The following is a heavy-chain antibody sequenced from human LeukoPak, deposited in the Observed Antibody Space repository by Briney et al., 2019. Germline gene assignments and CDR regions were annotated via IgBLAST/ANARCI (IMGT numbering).Heavy chain of an antibody. Sequence: GGSLRLSCAASGFTFSSYSMNWVRQAPGKGLEWVSSISSSSSYIYYADSVKGRFTISRDNAKNSLYLQMNSLRAEDTAVYYCARSRENYYYDSSGYFGYWGQGTLVTVSS. CDR2: ISSSSSYI. CDR1: GFTFSSYS. CDR3: ARSRENYYYDSSGYFGY. V-gene: IGHV3-21*01. D-gene: IGHD3-22*01. J-gene: IGHJ4*02.